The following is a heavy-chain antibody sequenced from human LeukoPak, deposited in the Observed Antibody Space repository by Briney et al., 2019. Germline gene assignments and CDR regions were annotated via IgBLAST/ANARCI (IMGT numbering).Heavy chain of an antibody. D-gene: IGHD5-24*01. CDR2: IKGDGSEK. CDR3: TRVGYIDEGIDC. V-gene: IGHV3-7*04. CDR1: GFTFSTYW. Sequence: PGGSLRLSCAASGFTFSTYWMSWVRQAPGKGLEWVANIKGDGSEKNYVGSVKGRFTISRDNAKNSLYLQMNSLRAEDTAIYYCTRVGYIDEGIDCWGQGTLVTVSS. J-gene: IGHJ4*02.